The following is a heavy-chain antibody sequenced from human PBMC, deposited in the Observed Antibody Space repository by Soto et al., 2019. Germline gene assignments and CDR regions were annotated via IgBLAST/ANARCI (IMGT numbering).Heavy chain of an antibody. V-gene: IGHV1-8*01. J-gene: IGHJ5*02. CDR1: GYTFTSYD. CDR2: MNPNSGNT. CDR3: ARGIVATIFRDNWFDP. Sequence: QVQLVQSGAEVKKPGASMKVSCKASGYTFTSYDINWVRQATGQGLEWMGWMNPNSGNTGYAQKFQGRVTMARNTSISTAYMELSSLRSEDTAVYYCARGIVATIFRDNWFDPWGQGTLVTVSS. D-gene: IGHD5-12*01.